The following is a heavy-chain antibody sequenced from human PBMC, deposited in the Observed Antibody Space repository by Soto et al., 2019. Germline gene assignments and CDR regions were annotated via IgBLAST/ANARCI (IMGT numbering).Heavy chain of an antibody. Sequence: GASVKVSCTASGFTYTSSAMQCVRQARGQRLEWIGWIVVGSGNTNYAQKFQERVTITRDMSTSTAYMELSSLRSEDTAVYYCAADLSFVTDPYYYGMDVWGQGTTVTVSS. CDR1: GFTYTSSA. J-gene: IGHJ6*02. CDR3: AADLSFVTDPYYYGMDV. V-gene: IGHV1-58*02. CDR2: IVVGSGNT. D-gene: IGHD3-3*01.